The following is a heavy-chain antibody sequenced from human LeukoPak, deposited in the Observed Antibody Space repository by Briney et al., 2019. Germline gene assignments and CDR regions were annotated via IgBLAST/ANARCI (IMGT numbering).Heavy chain of an antibody. Sequence: PSETLSLTCTVSAGSLRSYYWSWIRQPPGKGLEWIGYIYHSGSTTYNPSLKSRVSISVDTSKNQFSLKLSSVTAADTAVYYCARTGSTVTMLTPFDHWGQGPLVTVSS. CDR2: IYHSGST. D-gene: IGHD4-17*01. CDR3: ARTGSTVTMLTPFDH. CDR1: AGSLRSYY. V-gene: IGHV4-59*01. J-gene: IGHJ4*02.